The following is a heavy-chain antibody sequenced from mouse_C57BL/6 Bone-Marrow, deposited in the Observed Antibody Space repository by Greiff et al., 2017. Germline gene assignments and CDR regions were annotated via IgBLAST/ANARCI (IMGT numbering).Heavy chain of an antibody. V-gene: IGHV2-9-1*01. CDR2: IWTGGGT. D-gene: IGHD1-1*01. Sequence: VKVEESGPGLVAPSQSLSITCTVSGFSLTSYAISWVRQPPGKGLEWLGVIWTGGGTNYNSALKSRLSISNDNSKSQVFLTMNSLHTDDTARYYCASPIYYYGSSYAMDYWGQGTSVTVSS. CDR1: GFSLTSYA. J-gene: IGHJ4*01. CDR3: ASPIYYYGSSYAMDY.